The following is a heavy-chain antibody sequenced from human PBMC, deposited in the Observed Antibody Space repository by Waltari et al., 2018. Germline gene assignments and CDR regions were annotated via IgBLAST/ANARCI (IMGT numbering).Heavy chain of an antibody. CDR1: GYSISIVYY. Sequence: QVQLQQSGPGLVKPSETLSLTCTVSGYSISIVYYWGWIRQPPGKGLEWIGSIHHSGRAYYNPSLNSRVTISLETSKNQFSLKLTSVAATDTAIYYCARQPIEGNLPDWFDPWGQGTLVTVSS. J-gene: IGHJ5*02. CDR3: ARQPIEGNLPDWFDP. D-gene: IGHD1-1*01. CDR2: IHHSGRA. V-gene: IGHV4-38-2*02.